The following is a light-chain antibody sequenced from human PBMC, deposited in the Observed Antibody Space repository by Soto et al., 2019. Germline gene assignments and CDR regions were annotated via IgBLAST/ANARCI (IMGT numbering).Light chain of an antibody. CDR1: QTINNL. Sequence: DIQMTQSPSTLSASVGDRVTITCRASQTINNLLAWYQQKPGKAPKLLIYKTSTLESGLPSRFSGSGSGTEFTLTISSLQPDDFATYYCQHYNSFSPFGGGTKVEIK. CDR2: KTS. CDR3: QHYNSFSP. V-gene: IGKV1-5*03. J-gene: IGKJ4*02.